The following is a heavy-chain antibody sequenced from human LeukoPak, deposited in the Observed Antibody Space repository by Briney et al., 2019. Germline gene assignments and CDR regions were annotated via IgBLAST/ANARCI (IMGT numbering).Heavy chain of an antibody. Sequence: GGSLRLSCAASGFTFSNYWMSWVRQAPGKGLEGVTIISYDGSDKYYADSVKGRFTISRDNSKNTLQMNSLRAEDTAVYYCAGGLLVPPDLGGGMDVWGQGTTVTVSS. CDR3: AGGLLVPPDLGGGMDV. J-gene: IGHJ6*02. D-gene: IGHD1-26*01. CDR1: GFTFSNYW. CDR2: ISYDGSDK. V-gene: IGHV3-30-3*01.